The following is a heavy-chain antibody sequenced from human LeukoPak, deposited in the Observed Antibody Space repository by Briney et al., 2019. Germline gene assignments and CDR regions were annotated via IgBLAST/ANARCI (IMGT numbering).Heavy chain of an antibody. J-gene: IGHJ5*02. CDR3: ARGPASYSSSWYLRVQGWFDP. CDR1: GFTFNSYG. V-gene: IGHV3-30*02. CDR2: IRYDGSSK. Sequence: GGSLRLSCAASGFTFNSYGIHWVRQAPGKGLEWVAFIRYDGSSKYYVDSVKGRFTISRDNSKNTLYLQMNSLRAADTAVYYCARGPASYSSSWYLRVQGWFDPWGQGTLVTVSS. D-gene: IGHD6-13*01.